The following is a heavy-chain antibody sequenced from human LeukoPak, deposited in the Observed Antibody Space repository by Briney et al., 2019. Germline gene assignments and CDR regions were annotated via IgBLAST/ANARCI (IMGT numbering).Heavy chain of an antibody. Sequence: SETLSLTCAVYGGSFSDDYWSWIRQPAGKALEWIGRIYVTGSTTYNPSLESRVTMSLDTSKNHFSLKLRSVTAADTAVYYCARDSGTTGEVKFDPWGQGTLVTVSS. CDR3: ARDSGTTGEVKFDP. J-gene: IGHJ5*02. V-gene: IGHV4-4*07. D-gene: IGHD1-7*01. CDR2: IYVTGST. CDR1: GGSFSDDY.